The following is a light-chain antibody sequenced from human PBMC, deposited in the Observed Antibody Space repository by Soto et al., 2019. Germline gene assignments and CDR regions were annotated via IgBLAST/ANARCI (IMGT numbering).Light chain of an antibody. CDR3: QQYNDWPRT. Sequence: EIVMTQSPATLSVSPGERVTLSYRASQSVNSNLAWYQQKPGQAPRLLIYRASTRATGFPARFSGSGSGTDFTLTISGLQSEDFAVYYCQQYNDWPRTFGQGTKVDIK. CDR2: RAS. J-gene: IGKJ1*01. V-gene: IGKV3-15*01. CDR1: QSVNSN.